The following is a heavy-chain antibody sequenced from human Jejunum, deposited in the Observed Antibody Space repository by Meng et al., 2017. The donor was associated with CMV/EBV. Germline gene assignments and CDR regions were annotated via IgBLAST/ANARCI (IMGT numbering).Heavy chain of an antibody. CDR2: INWNGGTT. CDR3: ARDISFYGLDV. CDR1: GFSFDDHG. Sequence: CVFSGFSFDDHGMSWVRQAPGKGLEWVSAINWNGGTTAYADSVKGRFTVSRDNAKNSLYLQMHSLRAEDTALYYCARDISFYGLDVWGQGTTVTVSS. J-gene: IGHJ6*02. V-gene: IGHV3-20*04.